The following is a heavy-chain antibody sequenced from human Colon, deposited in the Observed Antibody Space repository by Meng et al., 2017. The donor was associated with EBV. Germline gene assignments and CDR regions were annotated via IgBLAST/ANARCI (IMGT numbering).Heavy chain of an antibody. D-gene: IGHD3-10*01. Sequence: QLQLQESGPGLVKPPETPSLTCTVSGDSISSSNYYWGWIRQPPGKGLEWIGSGSTYYNPSLKSRVSISVDTSKNQFSLKLTSVTAADTAVYYCVLAGIIMPTFDYWGQGTLVTVSS. CDR2: SGST. J-gene: IGHJ4*02. CDR3: VLAGIIMPTFDY. V-gene: IGHV4-39*07. CDR1: GDSISSSNYY.